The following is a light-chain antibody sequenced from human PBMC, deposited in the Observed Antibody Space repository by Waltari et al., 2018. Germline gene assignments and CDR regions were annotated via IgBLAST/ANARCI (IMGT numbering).Light chain of an antibody. V-gene: IGLV2-14*01. CDR1: SSDVGFYNY. Sequence: QSALTQPASVSGSPGQSITISCTGTSSDVGFYNYVSWYQQQPGKAPKLMIYDVSERPSGVFNRVSGSKSGNTASLTISGLQAEDEADYYCNSYAGSSSWVFGGGTKLTVL. J-gene: IGLJ3*02. CDR2: DVS. CDR3: NSYAGSSSWV.